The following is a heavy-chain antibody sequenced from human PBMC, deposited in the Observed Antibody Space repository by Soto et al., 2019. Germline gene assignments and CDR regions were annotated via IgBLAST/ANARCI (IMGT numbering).Heavy chain of an antibody. J-gene: IGHJ4*02. CDR3: ARQTGLGATNY. CDR2: INTDGSTL. CDR1: GFIFKMYW. D-gene: IGHD1-26*01. Sequence: GGSLRLSCAASGFIFKMYWMHWVRQTPGKGLVWISRINTDGSTLSYADSVKGRFTISRDNAKNTLYLQMNSLGAEDTGVYYCARQTGLGATNYWGQGIMVTVSS. V-gene: IGHV3-74*01.